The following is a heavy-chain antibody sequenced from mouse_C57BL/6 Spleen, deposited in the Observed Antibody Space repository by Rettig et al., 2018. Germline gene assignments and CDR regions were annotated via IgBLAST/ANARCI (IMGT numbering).Heavy chain of an antibody. V-gene: IGHV10-1*01. D-gene: IGHD2-3*01. CDR3: VRHGYSNFDY. J-gene: IGHJ2*01. Sequence: GLVQPKGSLKLSCAASGFSFNTYAMNWVRQAPGKGLEWVARIRSKSNNYATYYADSVKDRFTISRDDSESMLYLQMNNLKTEDTAMYYCVRHGYSNFDYWGQGTTLTVSS. CDR2: IRSKSNNYAT. CDR1: GFSFNTYA.